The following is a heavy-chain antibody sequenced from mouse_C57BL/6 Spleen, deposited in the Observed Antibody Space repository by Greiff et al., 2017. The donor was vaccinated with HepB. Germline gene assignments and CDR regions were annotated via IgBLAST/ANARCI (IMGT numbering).Heavy chain of an antibody. J-gene: IGHJ1*03. CDR1: GYTFTNYW. V-gene: IGHV1-63*01. CDR3: ARSALGYWYFDV. D-gene: IGHD4-1*01. Sequence: QVHVKQSGAELVRPGTSVKMSCKASGYTFTNYWIGWAKQRPGHGLEWIGDIYPGGGYTNYNEKFKGKATLTADKSSSTAYMQFSSLTSEDSAIYYCARSALGYWYFDVWGTGTTVTVSS. CDR2: IYPGGGYT.